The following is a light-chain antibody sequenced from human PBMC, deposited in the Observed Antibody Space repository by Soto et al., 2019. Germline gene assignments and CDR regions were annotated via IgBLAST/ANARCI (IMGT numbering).Light chain of an antibody. V-gene: IGKV3-11*01. CDR3: QQRSNWPPGYT. J-gene: IGKJ2*01. CDR2: DAS. CDR1: QSVSSY. Sequence: EIVLTQSPATLSLSPGERATLSCRASQSVSSYLAWYQQKPGQAPRLLIYDASNRATGIPARFSGSGSGTDFTLTISSLEPEDFAVYYWQQRSNWPPGYTFVQGTKLEIK.